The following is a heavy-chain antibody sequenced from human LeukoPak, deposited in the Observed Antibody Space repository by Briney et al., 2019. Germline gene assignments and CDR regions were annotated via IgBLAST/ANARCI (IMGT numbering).Heavy chain of an antibody. D-gene: IGHD6-13*01. CDR2: ISSSSSYI. Sequence: GGSLRLSCAASGFTFSSYSMNWVRQAPGKGLEWVSSISSSSSYIYYADSVKGRFTISRDNAKNSLYLQMNSLRAEDTAVYYCAPGGSSSLRVYQPLLSHDPWGQGTLVTVSS. J-gene: IGHJ5*02. V-gene: IGHV3-21*01. CDR3: APGGSSSLRVYQPLLSHDP. CDR1: GFTFSSYS.